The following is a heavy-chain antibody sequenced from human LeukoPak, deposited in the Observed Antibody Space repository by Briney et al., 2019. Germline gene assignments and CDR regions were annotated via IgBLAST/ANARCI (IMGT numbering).Heavy chain of an antibody. CDR3: ARVEVGGDYSKIDY. CDR2: TNSDETTT. D-gene: IGHD2-21*02. Sequence: PGGSLRLSCTASGFTFSSYWMHWVRQAPGKGLVWVSRTNSDETTTNYADSVKGRFTISRDNAKNTLYLQMNSLRAEDTALYYCARVEVGGDYSKIDYRGQGTLVTVSS. CDR1: GFTFSSYW. V-gene: IGHV3-74*01. J-gene: IGHJ4*02.